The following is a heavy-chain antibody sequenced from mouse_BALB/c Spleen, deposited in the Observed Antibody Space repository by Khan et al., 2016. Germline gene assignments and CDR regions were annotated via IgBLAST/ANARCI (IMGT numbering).Heavy chain of an antibody. CDR2: FNPISGYT. Sequence: QIQLVQSAAELARPGASVKMSCKASGYTFTDYTMHWVKQRPGQGLQWIGYFNPISGYTEYSQKFTDKTTLTADKSSSTAYIQLSSLTSEDSAVYYCSRGRHFDFLGQGTTLTVSS. CDR1: GYTFTDYT. V-gene: IGHV1-4*02. CDR3: SRGRHFDF. J-gene: IGHJ2*01.